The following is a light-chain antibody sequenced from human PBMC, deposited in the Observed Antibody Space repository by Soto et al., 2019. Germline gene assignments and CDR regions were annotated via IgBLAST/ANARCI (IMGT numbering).Light chain of an antibody. CDR1: QGIHIH. Sequence: DVQGTHSPSTLAASVGDRVTITCRASQGIHIHLAWYQQKPGKAPKLLIDSASTLQSGVPSRFSGSGSGTEFTLTINSLQPEDFATYYCQQLNIYPLPVVPGTKVDIK. V-gene: IGKV1-9*01. J-gene: IGKJ3*01. CDR2: SAS. CDR3: QQLNIYPLP.